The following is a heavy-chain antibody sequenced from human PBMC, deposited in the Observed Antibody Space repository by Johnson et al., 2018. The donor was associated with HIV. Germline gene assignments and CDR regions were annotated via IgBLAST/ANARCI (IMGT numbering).Heavy chain of an antibody. CDR2: ISSSGSPI. V-gene: IGHV3-11*04. CDR1: GFTFSDYF. J-gene: IGHJ3*02. Sequence: VQLVESGGGLVKPGGSLRLSCAGSGFTFSDYFMSYIRQAPGKGLEWISYISSSGSPIYYADSVKGRFTISRDNAKNSLYLQMNSLRAEDTAVYYCARERASSAFDIWGQGTMVTVSS. CDR3: ARERASSAFDI.